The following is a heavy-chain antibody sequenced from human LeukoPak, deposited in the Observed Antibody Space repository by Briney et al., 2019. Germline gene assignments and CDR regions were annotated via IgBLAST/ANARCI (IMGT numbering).Heavy chain of an antibody. CDR1: GFTFSKYL. J-gene: IGHJ4*02. Sequence: PGGSLRLSCAASGFTFSKYLMHWVRQAPGQGLVWVARINSDGGSINYASSADSVKGRFTISRDNAKNTLHLQMNSLRAEDTAVYYCASEGIGLAEYNLDYWGQGTLVTVSS. D-gene: IGHD6-19*01. CDR2: INSDGGSINYA. V-gene: IGHV3-74*01. CDR3: ASEGIGLAEYNLDY.